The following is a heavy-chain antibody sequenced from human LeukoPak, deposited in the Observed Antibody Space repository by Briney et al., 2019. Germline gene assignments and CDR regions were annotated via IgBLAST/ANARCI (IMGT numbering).Heavy chain of an antibody. CDR1: GGSISSSSYY. J-gene: IGHJ5*02. Sequence: PSETLSLTCTVSGGSISSSSYYWGWIRQPPGKGLEWIGNIYYSGSTYYNPSLKSRVTISVDTSKNQFSLNLNSVTAADTAVYYCAARGNPGYAAVPRGWFDPWGLGILVTVSS. CDR3: AARGNPGYAAVPRGWFDP. V-gene: IGHV4-39*07. CDR2: IYYSGST. D-gene: IGHD3-16*01.